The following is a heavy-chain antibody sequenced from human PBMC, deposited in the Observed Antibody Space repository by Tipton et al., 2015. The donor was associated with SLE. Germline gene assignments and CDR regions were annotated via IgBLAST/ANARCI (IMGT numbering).Heavy chain of an antibody. CDR2: IYYSGST. Sequence: TLSLTCTVSGGSISSHYWSWIRQPPGKGLEWIGYIYYSGSTNYNPSLKSRVTISVDKSKNQFSLKLSSVTAADTAVYYCARVGIAAAGTWFDPWGQGTLVTVSS. J-gene: IGHJ5*02. CDR1: GGSISSHY. V-gene: IGHV4-59*11. CDR3: ARVGIAAAGTWFDP. D-gene: IGHD6-13*01.